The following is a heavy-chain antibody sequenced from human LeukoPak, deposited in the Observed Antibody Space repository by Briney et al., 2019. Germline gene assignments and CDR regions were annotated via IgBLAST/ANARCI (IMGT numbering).Heavy chain of an antibody. V-gene: IGHV4-39*07. D-gene: IGHD3-10*01. J-gene: IGHJ3*02. CDR1: GGSISSSSYY. CDR2: IYYSGST. Sequence: SETLSLTCTVSGGSISSSSYYWGWIRQPPGKGLEWIGSIYYSGSTYYNPSLKSRVTISVDTSKNQFSLKLSSVTAADTAVYYCARDPLTVRGLGAFDIWGQGTMVTVSS. CDR3: ARDPLTVRGLGAFDI.